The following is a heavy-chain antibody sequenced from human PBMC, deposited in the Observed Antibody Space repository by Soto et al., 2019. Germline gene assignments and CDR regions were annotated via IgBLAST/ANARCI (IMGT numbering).Heavy chain of an antibody. V-gene: IGHV4-34*01. D-gene: IGHD2-2*02. CDR1: GGSFSGYY. CDR3: ARWSKRRVVSAAIVAFEI. J-gene: IGHJ3*02. Sequence: PSEALSLTCAVYGGSFSGYYWSWIRQPPGKGLEWIGEINQSGITNYNPSLKSRVTISVDTSKNQFSLKLSSVTAADTAVYYCARWSKRRVVSAAIVAFEIWGQDTMV. CDR2: INQSGIT.